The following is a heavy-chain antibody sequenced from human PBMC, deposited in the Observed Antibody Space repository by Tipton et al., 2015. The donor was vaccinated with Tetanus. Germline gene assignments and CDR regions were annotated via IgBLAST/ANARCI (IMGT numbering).Heavy chain of an antibody. J-gene: IGHJ2*01. CDR3: AGRGDNWFFHL. V-gene: IGHV4-4*07. Sequence: TLSLTCTVSGGSISDYYWSWIRQPVGKRLEWIGRIHSGGSTTYNPSLKSRVTISVDMSKNQVSLTVTSVTAADTAVYHCAGRGDNWFFHLWGPGTLVTVSS. CDR2: IHSGGST. D-gene: IGHD2-21*02. CDR1: GGSISDYY.